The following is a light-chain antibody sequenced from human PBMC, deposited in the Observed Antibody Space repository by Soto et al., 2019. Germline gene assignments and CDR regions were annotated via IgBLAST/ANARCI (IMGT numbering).Light chain of an antibody. CDR1: SSDVGGYNY. V-gene: IGLV2-14*01. Sequence: QSALTQPASVSGSPGQSITISCTGTSSDVGGYNYVSWYQQHTGKAPKLMIYEVSNRPSGVSNRCSGSKSGNTASLTNSGLQAEDEADYYCSSYTSSSTWVFGGGTKLTVL. CDR2: EVS. J-gene: IGLJ3*02. CDR3: SSYTSSSTWV.